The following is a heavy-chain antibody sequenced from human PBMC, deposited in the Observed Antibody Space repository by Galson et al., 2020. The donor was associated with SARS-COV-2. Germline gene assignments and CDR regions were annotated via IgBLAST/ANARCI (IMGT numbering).Heavy chain of an antibody. CDR3: ASSLALDPFEY. CDR1: GFTFSSYA. CDR2: ISYDGSNK. V-gene: IGHV3-30*04. J-gene: IGHJ4*02. Sequence: GGSLRLSCAASGFTFSSYAMHWVRQAPGKGLEWVAVISYDGSNKYYADSVKGRFTISRDNSKNTLYLQMNSLRAEDTAVYYCASSLALDPFEYWGQGTLVTVSS. D-gene: IGHD1-1*01.